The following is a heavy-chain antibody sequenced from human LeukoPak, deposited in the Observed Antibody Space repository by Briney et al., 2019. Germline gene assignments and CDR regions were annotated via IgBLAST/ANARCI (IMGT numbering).Heavy chain of an antibody. CDR1: GYSFSSSW. CDR3: ARRGSSSSVDAFDI. CDR2: IYPGDSGT. Sequence: PGESLKISRKGSGYSFSSSWIGWVRQMPGKGLEWMGIIYPGDSGTRYSPSFQGQVTISADKSITTAYLQWSSLKASDTAMYYCARRGSSSSVDAFDIWGQGTMVTVSS. J-gene: IGHJ3*02. V-gene: IGHV5-51*01. D-gene: IGHD6-6*01.